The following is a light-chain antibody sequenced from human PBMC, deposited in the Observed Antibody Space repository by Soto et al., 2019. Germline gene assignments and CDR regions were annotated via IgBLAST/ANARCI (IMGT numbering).Light chain of an antibody. J-gene: IGKJ2*01. CDR3: QQYGTFPFS. CDR2: HAS. CDR1: QVVSSSY. Sequence: PGESATLSCRANQVVSSSYLAWYQQKPGQAPRLLIYHASDRATGVPDRFSGSGSGTDFALTVTRLEPEDFALFYCQQYGTFPFSFGQGTKLEIK. V-gene: IGKV3-20*01.